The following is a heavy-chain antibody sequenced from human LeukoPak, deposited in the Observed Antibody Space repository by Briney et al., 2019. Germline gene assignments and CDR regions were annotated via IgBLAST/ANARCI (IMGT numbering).Heavy chain of an antibody. D-gene: IGHD6-13*01. CDR1: GYTFTYYY. J-gene: IGHJ4*02. V-gene: IGHV1-2*02. Sequence: GDSVKVSCKVSGYTFTYYYIHWVRQAPGQGLEWMGWINPNSGETNYAQKFQGRVTMTRDTSINTAYMELNRLTSDDTALYYCAGYTNIWYLGGYWGQGTLVLVSS. CDR3: AGYTNIWYLGGY. CDR2: INPNSGET.